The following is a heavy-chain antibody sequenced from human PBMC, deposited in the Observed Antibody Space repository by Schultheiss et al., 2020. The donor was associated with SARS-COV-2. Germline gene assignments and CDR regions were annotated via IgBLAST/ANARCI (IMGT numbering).Heavy chain of an antibody. D-gene: IGHD4-17*01. CDR2: ISGSGGST. CDR1: GFTFSSYA. Sequence: GESLKISCAASGFTFSSYAMSWVRQAPGKGLEWVSAISGSGGSTYYADSVKGRFTISRDNSKNTLYLQMNSLRAEDTAVYYCANPPYGDLSDYWGQGTLVTVSS. V-gene: IGHV3-23*01. CDR3: ANPPYGDLSDY. J-gene: IGHJ4*02.